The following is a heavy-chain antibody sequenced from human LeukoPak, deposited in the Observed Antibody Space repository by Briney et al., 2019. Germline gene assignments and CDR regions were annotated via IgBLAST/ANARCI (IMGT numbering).Heavy chain of an antibody. CDR1: GYTFNTAW. J-gene: IGHJ4*02. CDR2: IYPSDSDT. Sequence: GESLKISCQGFGYTFNTAWISWVRQLPGKGLEWMGTIYPSDSDTRYSPSFQGQVTISADKSLNIAYLQWTSLKASDSAMYYCARNEQWLVVDHWGQGTLVTVSS. D-gene: IGHD6-19*01. V-gene: IGHV5-51*01. CDR3: ARNEQWLVVDH.